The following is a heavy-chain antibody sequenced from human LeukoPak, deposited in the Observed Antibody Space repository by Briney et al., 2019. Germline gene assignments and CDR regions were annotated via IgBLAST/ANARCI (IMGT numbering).Heavy chain of an antibody. D-gene: IGHD3-10*01. CDR3: AKSPTYYYGSGSYEVDP. J-gene: IGHJ5*02. CDR1: GFTFSSYG. V-gene: IGHV3-23*01. CDR2: ISGSGGST. Sequence: GGSLRLSCAASGFTFSSYGMSWVRQAPGKGLEWVSAISGSGGSTYYADSVKGRFTISRDNSKNTLYLQMNSLRAEDTAVYYCAKSPTYYYGSGSYEVDPWGQGTLVTVSS.